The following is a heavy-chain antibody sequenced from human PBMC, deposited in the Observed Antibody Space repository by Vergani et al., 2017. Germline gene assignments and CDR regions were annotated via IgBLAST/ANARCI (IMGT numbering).Heavy chain of an antibody. CDR2: IQVDGSNQ. CDR3: AKHFRGWGSDY. D-gene: IGHD3-16*01. V-gene: IGHV3-30*02. CDR1: GFTLSNYD. Sequence: QVQLVESGGGVVQRGGSLRLSCATSGFTLSNYDMQWIRQGPGKGLEFVAFIQVDGSNQYYADSVKGRFTLSRDFSKNTRLLQRNSLRTDDTATYYCAKHFRGWGSDYWGQGTQVIVSS. J-gene: IGHJ4*02.